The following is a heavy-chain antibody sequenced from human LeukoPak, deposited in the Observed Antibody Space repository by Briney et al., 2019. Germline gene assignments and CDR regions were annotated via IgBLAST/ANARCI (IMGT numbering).Heavy chain of an antibody. J-gene: IGHJ5*02. CDR1: GGSISSYY. D-gene: IGHD1-26*01. Sequence: ASETLSLTCTVSGGSISSYYWNWIRQPPGKGLEWIGYIYYSGTTNYNPSLKSRVSMSVDTSKNQFSLKLTSVTAADTAVYYCTREVRSAWASFDPWGQGTLVIVSS. CDR2: IYYSGTT. CDR3: TREVRSAWASFDP. V-gene: IGHV4-59*12.